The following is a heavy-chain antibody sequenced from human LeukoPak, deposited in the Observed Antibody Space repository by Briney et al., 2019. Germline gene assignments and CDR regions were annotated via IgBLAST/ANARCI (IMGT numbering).Heavy chain of an antibody. CDR2: IYYSGST. CDR1: GGPISSSSYY. J-gene: IGHJ4*02. Sequence: SETLSLTCAVSGGPISSSSYYWGWVRQPPGKGLEWIGNIYYSGSTYYNPSLKSRVTISVDTSKNQFSLKLASVTAADTAVYYCASWCCSTWYRGFDNWGQGTLVTVSS. V-gene: IGHV4-39*01. CDR3: ASWCCSTWYRGFDN. D-gene: IGHD6-13*01.